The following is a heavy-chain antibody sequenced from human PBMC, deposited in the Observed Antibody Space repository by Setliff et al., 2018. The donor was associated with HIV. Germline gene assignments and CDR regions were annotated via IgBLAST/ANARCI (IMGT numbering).Heavy chain of an antibody. Sequence: SGPTLVNPTQTLTLTCDFSGFSLATDGVAVGWIRQPPGKGPEWLALIYWDGDKRYNPSLKDRLTITKATSNNHVVLMMSNMDPADTATYYCTHTGSDSDFSGWYMDYWGQGMLVTVSS. D-gene: IGHD6-19*01. J-gene: IGHJ4*02. CDR1: GFSLATDGVA. CDR2: IYWDGDK. V-gene: IGHV2-5*02. CDR3: THTGSDSDFSGWYMDY.